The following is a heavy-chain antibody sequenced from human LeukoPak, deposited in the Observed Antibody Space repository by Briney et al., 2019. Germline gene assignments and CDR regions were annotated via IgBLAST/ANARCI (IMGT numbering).Heavy chain of an antibody. Sequence: GGSLRLSCAASGLTFSNYWMNWVRQAPGKGLEWVSYISSSGSTIYYADSVKGRFTISRDNAKNSLYLQMNSLRAEDTAVYYCARETRYYYDSSGSTWGQGTLVTVSS. J-gene: IGHJ5*02. CDR2: ISSSGSTI. CDR3: ARETRYYYDSSGST. D-gene: IGHD3-22*01. V-gene: IGHV3-48*04. CDR1: GLTFSNYW.